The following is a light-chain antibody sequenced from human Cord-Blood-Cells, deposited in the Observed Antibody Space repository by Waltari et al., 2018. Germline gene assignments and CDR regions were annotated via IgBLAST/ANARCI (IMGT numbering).Light chain of an antibody. CDR3: SSYTSSSTLE. CDR2: EVS. Sequence: QSALTQPASVSGSPGQSLPISCTGTTSDVGGYNTVPWYQQHPGKAPKLMIYEVSNRPSGVSNRFSCSKSGNTASLTISGLQAEDEADYYCSSYTSSSTLEFGGGTKLTVL. V-gene: IGLV2-14*01. J-gene: IGLJ3*02. CDR1: TSDVGGYNT.